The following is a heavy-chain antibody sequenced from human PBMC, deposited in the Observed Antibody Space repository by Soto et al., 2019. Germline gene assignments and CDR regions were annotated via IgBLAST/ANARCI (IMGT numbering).Heavy chain of an antibody. D-gene: IGHD2-8*01. CDR1: GYTFTSYG. J-gene: IGHJ6*02. CDR2: ISAYNGNT. Sequence: QVQLVQSGAEVKKPGASVKVSCKASGYTFTSYGISWVRQAPGQGLEWMGWISAYNGNTNYAQKLQGRVTMTTDTSTSTADMELRSLRSDDTAVYYCAREGYCTNGVCPRAYYYYYGMDVWGQGTTVTVSS. V-gene: IGHV1-18*04. CDR3: AREGYCTNGVCPRAYYYYYGMDV.